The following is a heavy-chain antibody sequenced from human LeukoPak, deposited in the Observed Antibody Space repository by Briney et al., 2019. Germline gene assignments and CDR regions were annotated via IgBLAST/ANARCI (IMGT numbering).Heavy chain of an antibody. Sequence: GGSLRLSCAASGFTFSSYEMNWVRQAPGKGLEWVSYISSSGSTIYYADSVKGRFTISRDNAKNSLYLQMNSLRAEDTAVYYCARDLEEYCSGGSCSLFDYWGQGTLVTVSS. D-gene: IGHD2-15*01. CDR3: ARDLEEYCSGGSCSLFDY. CDR1: GFTFSSYE. V-gene: IGHV3-48*03. CDR2: ISSSGSTI. J-gene: IGHJ4*02.